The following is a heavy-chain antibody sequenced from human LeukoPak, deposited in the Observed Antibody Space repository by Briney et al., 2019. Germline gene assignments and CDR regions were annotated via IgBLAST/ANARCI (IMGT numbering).Heavy chain of an antibody. Sequence: SGRSLRLSCAASGFTFSSYAMHWVHQAPGKGLEWVAVISYDGSNKYYADSVKGRFTISRDNSKNTLYLQMNSLRAEDTAVYYCASLRIAVAGNFDYWGQGTLVTVSS. V-gene: IGHV3-30*04. CDR1: GFTFSSYA. CDR3: ASLRIAVAGNFDY. J-gene: IGHJ4*02. CDR2: ISYDGSNK. D-gene: IGHD6-19*01.